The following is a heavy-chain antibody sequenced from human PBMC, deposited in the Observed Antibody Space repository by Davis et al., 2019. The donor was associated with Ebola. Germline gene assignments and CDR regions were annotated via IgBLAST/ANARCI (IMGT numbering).Heavy chain of an antibody. Sequence: GESLKISCAASGFTFSSYGMHWVRQAPGKGLEWVAVIWYDGSNKYYADSVKGRFTISRDNAKNSLYLQMNSLRAEDTAVYYCARDRGKGLCYYYYYGMDVWGQGTTVTVSS. CDR3: ARDRGKGLCYYYYYGMDV. D-gene: IGHD2/OR15-2a*01. CDR1: GFTFSSYG. CDR2: IWYDGSNK. V-gene: IGHV3-33*01. J-gene: IGHJ6*02.